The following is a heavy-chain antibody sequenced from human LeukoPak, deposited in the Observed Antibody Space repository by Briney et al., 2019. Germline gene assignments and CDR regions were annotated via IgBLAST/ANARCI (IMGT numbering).Heavy chain of an antibody. V-gene: IGHV3-21*04. CDR1: GFTFSSYS. CDR3: AKDRGGWFDY. CDR2: ISSSSSYI. D-gene: IGHD3-10*01. Sequence: GGSLRLSCAASGFTFSSYSMNWVRQAPGKGLEWVSSISSSSSYIYYADSVKGRFTISRDNSKNTLYLQMNSLRAEDTAVYYCAKDRGGWFDYWGRGTLVTVFS. J-gene: IGHJ4*02.